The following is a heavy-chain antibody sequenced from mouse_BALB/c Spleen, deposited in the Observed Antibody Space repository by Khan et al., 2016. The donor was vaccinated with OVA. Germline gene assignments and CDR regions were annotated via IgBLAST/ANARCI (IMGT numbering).Heavy chain of an antibody. CDR3: TSTGTAWFAY. Sequence: VKLLESGAELARPGASVKLSCKASGYTFTDYYINWVKQRTGQGLEWIGEIYPGSGNTYYNEKFKGKATLTADKSSSTAYMQLSSLTSEDSAVYFCTSTGTAWFAYGGQGTLVTVSA. V-gene: IGHV1-77*01. CDR1: GYTFTDYY. J-gene: IGHJ3*01. CDR2: IYPGSGNT. D-gene: IGHD4-1*02.